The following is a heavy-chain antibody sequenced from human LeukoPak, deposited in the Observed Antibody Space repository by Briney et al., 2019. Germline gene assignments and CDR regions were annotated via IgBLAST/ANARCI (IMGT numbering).Heavy chain of an antibody. D-gene: IGHD6-19*01. J-gene: IGHJ4*02. CDR2: IYYSGST. Sequence: SETLSLTCTVSGGSISSGDYYWSWIRQPPGKGLEWIGYIYYSGSTYYNPSLKSRATISVDTSKNQFSLKLSSVTAADTAVYYRAREGGRDSSGLTHFDYWGQGTLVTVSS. CDR1: GGSISSGDYY. CDR3: AREGGRDSSGLTHFDY. V-gene: IGHV4-30-4*01.